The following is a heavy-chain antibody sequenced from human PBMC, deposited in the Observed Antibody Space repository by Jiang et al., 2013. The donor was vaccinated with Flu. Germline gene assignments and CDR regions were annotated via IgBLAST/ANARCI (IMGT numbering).Heavy chain of an antibody. J-gene: IGHJ3*02. D-gene: IGHD3-9*01. CDR3: ARDVDILTGYPGGGVDI. CDR2: IYYSGST. Sequence: EWIGYIYYSGSTYYNRTLKSRVTISVDTSKNQFSLKLSSVTAADTAVYYCARDVDILTGYPGGGVDIWGQGTMVTVSS. V-gene: IGHV4-31*02.